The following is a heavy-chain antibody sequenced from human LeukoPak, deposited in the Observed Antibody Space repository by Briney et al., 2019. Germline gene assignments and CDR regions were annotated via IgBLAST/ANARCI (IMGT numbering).Heavy chain of an antibody. D-gene: IGHD3-16*01. Sequence: TGGSLRLSCAASGFTFDDYGMHWVRQAPGKGLEWVSGINWNSGSKGYADSVKGRFTISRDNAKNSLFLQMSSLRAEDTAVYYCARGRDDAFDIWGQGTMVTVSS. J-gene: IGHJ3*02. V-gene: IGHV3-9*01. CDR2: INWNSGSK. CDR3: ARGRDDAFDI. CDR1: GFTFDDYG.